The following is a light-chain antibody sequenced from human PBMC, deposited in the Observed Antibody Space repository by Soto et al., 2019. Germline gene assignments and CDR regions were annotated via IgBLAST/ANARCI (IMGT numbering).Light chain of an antibody. CDR3: AAWDDSLSGPV. J-gene: IGLJ1*01. CDR2: NN. V-gene: IGLV1-44*01. CDR1: SSNIGSNP. Sequence: QPVLTQSPSASGTLGQRVSISCSGSSSNIGSNPVNWYQQLPGTAPRLLIYNNQRPSGVPDRFFGSKSGTSASLAISGLQSEHEADYYCAAWDDSLSGPVFGTGTKVTVL.